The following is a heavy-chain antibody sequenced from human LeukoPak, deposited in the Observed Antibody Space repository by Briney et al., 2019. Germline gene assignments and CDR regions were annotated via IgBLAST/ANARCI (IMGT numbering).Heavy chain of an antibody. CDR3: ANVSPYSGSYYFQH. Sequence: SETLPLTCTVSGGSISSYYWSWIRLPPGKGLEWIGYIYYSGSTNYNPSLKSRVTISVDASKNQFSLKLSSVTAADTAVYYCANVSPYSGSYYFQHWGQGTLVTVSS. D-gene: IGHD1-26*01. J-gene: IGHJ1*01. V-gene: IGHV4-59*01. CDR1: GGSISSYY. CDR2: IYYSGST.